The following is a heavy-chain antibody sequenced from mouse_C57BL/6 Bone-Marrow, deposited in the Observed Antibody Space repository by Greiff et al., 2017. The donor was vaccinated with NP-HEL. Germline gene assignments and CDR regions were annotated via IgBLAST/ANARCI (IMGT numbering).Heavy chain of an antibody. J-gene: IGHJ4*01. V-gene: IGHV1-64*01. CDR2: IHPNSGST. CDR1: GYTFTSYW. CDR3: ARPNYYYRSSYLDGAMDY. D-gene: IGHD1-1*01. Sequence: VQLQQPGAELVKPGASVKLSCKASGYTFTSYWMHWVKQRPGQGLEWIGMIHPNSGSTNYNEKFKSKATLTVDKSSSTAYMQLRSLTSEDSAVYDGARPNYYYRSSYLDGAMDYWGQGTSVTVSS.